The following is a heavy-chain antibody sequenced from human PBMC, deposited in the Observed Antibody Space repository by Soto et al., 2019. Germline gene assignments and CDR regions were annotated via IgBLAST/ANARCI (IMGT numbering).Heavy chain of an antibody. Sequence: GGSLRLSCAASGFTFSSYSMNWVRQAPGKGLEWVSYISSSSSTIYYADSVKGRFTISRDNAKNSLYLQMNSLRAEDTAVYYCARAWSRYCSGGSCYPLWGQGTLVTVSS. D-gene: IGHD2-15*01. CDR1: GFTFSSYS. V-gene: IGHV3-48*01. J-gene: IGHJ4*02. CDR3: ARAWSRYCSGGSCYPL. CDR2: ISSSSSTI.